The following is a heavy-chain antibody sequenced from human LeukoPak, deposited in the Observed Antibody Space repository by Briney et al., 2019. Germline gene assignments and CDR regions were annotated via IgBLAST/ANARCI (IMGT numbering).Heavy chain of an antibody. V-gene: IGHV1-18*01. J-gene: IGHJ4*02. CDR2: ISAYNGNT. CDR3: ARALFDSSGYPSDY. D-gene: IGHD3-22*01. CDR1: GYTFTSYG. Sequence: APVKVSCKASGYTFTSYGISWVRQAPGQGLEWMGWISAYNGNTNYAQKLQGRVTMTTDTSTSTAYMELRSLRSDDTAVYYCARALFDSSGYPSDYWGQGTLVTVSS.